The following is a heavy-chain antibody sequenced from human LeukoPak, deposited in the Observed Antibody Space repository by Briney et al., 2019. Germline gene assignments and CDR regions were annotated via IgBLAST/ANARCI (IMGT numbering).Heavy chain of an antibody. Sequence: PGGSLRLSCAVSGFTLSSYGMHWVRQAPGKGLEWVSFIRYDGSNTYYPDSVKGRFTISRDTSKNTLYLQMNSLRAEDTAVYYCASEIIFGSFDYWGQGTLVTVSS. D-gene: IGHD3-3*01. CDR3: ASEIIFGSFDY. V-gene: IGHV3-30*02. CDR2: IRYDGSNT. CDR1: GFTLSSYG. J-gene: IGHJ4*02.